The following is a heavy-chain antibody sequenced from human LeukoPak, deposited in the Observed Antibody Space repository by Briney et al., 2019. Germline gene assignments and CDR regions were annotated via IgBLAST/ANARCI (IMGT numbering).Heavy chain of an antibody. D-gene: IGHD2-2*02. J-gene: IGHJ4*02. CDR2: IYYSGST. V-gene: IGHV4-39*01. Sequence: NPSETLPLTCTVSGGSISSSSYYWGWIRQPPGKGLEWIGSIYYSGSTYYNPSLKSRVTISVDTSKNQFSLKLSSVTAADTAVYYCARYAYCSSTSCYTVFDYWGQGTLVTVSS. CDR3: ARYAYCSSTSCYTVFDY. CDR1: GGSISSSSYY.